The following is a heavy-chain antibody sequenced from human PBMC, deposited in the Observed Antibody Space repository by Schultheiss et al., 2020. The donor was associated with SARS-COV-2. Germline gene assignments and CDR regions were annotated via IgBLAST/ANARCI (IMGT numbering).Heavy chain of an antibody. CDR2: INHRGST. J-gene: IGHJ5*02. CDR1: GGSIRSYY. V-gene: IGHV4-34*01. D-gene: IGHD2-2*02. Sequence: SETLSLTCTVSGGSIRSYYWSWIRQPPGKGLEWIGEINHRGSTNYSPSLTSRVTISVDTSKNQFSLKLSSVTAADTAVYYCASVGYCSSTSCYTDWFDPWGQGTLVTVSS. CDR3: ASVGYCSSTSCYTDWFDP.